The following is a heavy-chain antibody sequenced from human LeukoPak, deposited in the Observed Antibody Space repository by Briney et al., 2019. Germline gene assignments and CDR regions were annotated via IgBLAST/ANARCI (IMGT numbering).Heavy chain of an antibody. CDR2: IIPTLGIA. J-gene: IGHJ4*02. CDR1: GGTFSSYA. Sequence: SVKVSCKASGGTFSSYAISWVRQAPGQGLEWMGRIIPTLGIANYAQKFQGRVTITADKSTSTAYMGLSSLRSEDTAVYYCARDYDSSGYLGYWGQGTLVTVSS. V-gene: IGHV1-69*04. D-gene: IGHD3-22*01. CDR3: ARDYDSSGYLGY.